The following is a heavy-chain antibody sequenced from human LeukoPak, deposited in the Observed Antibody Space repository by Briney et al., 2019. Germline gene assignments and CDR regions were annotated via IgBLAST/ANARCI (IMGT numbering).Heavy chain of an antibody. Sequence: SETLSLTCTVSGGSISNKYWSWIRQPPGKGLEWIGEINHSGSTNYNPSLKSRVTISVDTSKNQFSLKLSSVTAADTAVYYCASFVGARHYYYMDVWGKGTTVTVSS. J-gene: IGHJ6*03. D-gene: IGHD3-10*01. CDR1: GGSISNKY. CDR2: INHSGST. V-gene: IGHV4-34*01. CDR3: ASFVGARHYYYMDV.